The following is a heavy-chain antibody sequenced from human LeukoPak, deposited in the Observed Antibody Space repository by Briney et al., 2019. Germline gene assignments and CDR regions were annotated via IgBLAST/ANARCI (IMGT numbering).Heavy chain of an antibody. J-gene: IGHJ4*02. CDR1: GFTFSSYG. V-gene: IGHV3-33*06. CDR3: AKDRGMTTVTYYYFDY. D-gene: IGHD4-17*01. Sequence: GGSLRLSCAASGFTFSSYGMHWVRRAPGKGLEWVAVIWYDGSNKYYADSVKGRFTISRDNSKNTLYLQMNSLRAEDTAVYYCAKDRGMTTVTYYYFDYWGQGALVTVSS. CDR2: IWYDGSNK.